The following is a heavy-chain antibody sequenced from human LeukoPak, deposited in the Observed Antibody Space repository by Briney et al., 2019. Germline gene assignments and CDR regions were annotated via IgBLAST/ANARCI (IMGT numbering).Heavy chain of an antibody. D-gene: IGHD1-7*01. CDR1: GFTFSSYG. J-gene: IGHJ5*02. V-gene: IGHV3-30*02. Sequence: GGSLRLSCAASGFTFSSYGMHWVRQAPGKGLEWVAFIRYDGSNKYYADSVKGRFTISRDNSKNTLYLQMNSLRAEDTAVYYCAKDSGTTWQVNWFDPWGQGTLVTVSS. CDR3: AKDSGTTWQVNWFDP. CDR2: IRYDGSNK.